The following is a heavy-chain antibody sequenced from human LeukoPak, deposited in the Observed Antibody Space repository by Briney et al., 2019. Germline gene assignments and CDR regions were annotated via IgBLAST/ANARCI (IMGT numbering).Heavy chain of an antibody. J-gene: IGHJ3*02. Sequence: GGSLRLSCAASGFTFSSYAMSWVRQAPGKGLEWVSAISGSGSSTYYADSVKGRFTISRDNSKNTLYLQMNSLRAEDTAVYYCAKDRVVRGVRGAFDIWGQGTTVTVSS. V-gene: IGHV3-23*01. CDR1: GFTFSSYA. CDR2: ISGSGSST. D-gene: IGHD3-10*01. CDR3: AKDRVVRGVRGAFDI.